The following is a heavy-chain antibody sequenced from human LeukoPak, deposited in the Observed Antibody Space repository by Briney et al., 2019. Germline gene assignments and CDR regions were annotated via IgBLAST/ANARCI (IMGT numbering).Heavy chain of an antibody. D-gene: IGHD1-26*01. CDR3: AKSGGYGLIDY. J-gene: IGHJ4*02. V-gene: IGHV4-39*01. CDR2: IYYSGST. CDR1: GASISGSGYY. Sequence: PSETLSLTCAVSGASISGSGYYWGWIRQPPGKGLEWIGNIYYSGSTYYNASLQSRVTISIDTSKNQFSLRLNSVTAADTAMYYCAKSGGYGLIDYWGQGTLVTVSS.